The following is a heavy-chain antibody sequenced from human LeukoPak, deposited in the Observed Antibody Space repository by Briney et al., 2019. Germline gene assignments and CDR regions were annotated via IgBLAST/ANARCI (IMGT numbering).Heavy chain of an antibody. CDR1: GGSVSSGSYY. V-gene: IGHV4-61*01. J-gene: IGHJ6*04. D-gene: IGHD2-2*01. CDR2: IYYSGST. Sequence: SETLSLTCTVSGGSVSSGSYYWSWIRQPPGKGLEWIGYIYYSGSTNYNPSLKSRVTISVDTSKNQFSLKLSSVTAADTAVYYCASSRQLPTFYYYYCMDVWGKGTTVTVSS. CDR3: ASSRQLPTFYYYYCMDV.